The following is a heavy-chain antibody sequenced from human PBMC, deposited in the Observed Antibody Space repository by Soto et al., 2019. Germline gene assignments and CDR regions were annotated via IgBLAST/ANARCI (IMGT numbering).Heavy chain of an antibody. J-gene: IGHJ4*02. CDR1: GFTFSDYY. CDR3: ASSNRVAARPLLYFDY. V-gene: IGHV3-11*01. D-gene: IGHD6-6*01. Sequence: GGSLRLSCAASGFTFSDYYMSWIRQAPGKGLEWVSYISSSGSTIYYADSVKGRFTISRDNAKNSLYLQMNSLRAEDTAVYYCASSNRVAARPLLYFDYWGQGTLVTVSS. CDR2: ISSSGSTI.